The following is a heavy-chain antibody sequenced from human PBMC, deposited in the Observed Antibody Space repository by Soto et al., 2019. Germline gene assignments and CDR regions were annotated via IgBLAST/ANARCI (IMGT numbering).Heavy chain of an antibody. V-gene: IGHV1-2*04. CDR2: IDLNNGDT. CDR1: GFTFTAYH. J-gene: IGHJ5*02. CDR3: ARQQGEHYRWFDH. Sequence: ASVKVSCKASGFTFTAYHMHWVRQAPGQGLEWMGWIDLNNGDTHYEQRFQGWVTMTRDTSISTAYMELGNLKSDDTAVYYCARQQGEHYRWFDHWGQGTLVTASS. D-gene: IGHD1-26*01.